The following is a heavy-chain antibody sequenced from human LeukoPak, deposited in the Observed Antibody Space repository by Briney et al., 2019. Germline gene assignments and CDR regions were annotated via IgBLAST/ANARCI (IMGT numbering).Heavy chain of an antibody. Sequence: PSETLSLTCTVSGGSISSSSYYWGGIRQPPGKGLEWIGSIYYSGSTYYNPSLKSRVTISVDTSKNQFSLKLSSVTAADTAVYYCARQVWGYYDSSGYQPLFDYWGQGTLVTVSS. CDR1: GGSISSSSYY. J-gene: IGHJ4*02. V-gene: IGHV4-39*01. CDR2: IYYSGST. D-gene: IGHD3-22*01. CDR3: ARQVWGYYDSSGYQPLFDY.